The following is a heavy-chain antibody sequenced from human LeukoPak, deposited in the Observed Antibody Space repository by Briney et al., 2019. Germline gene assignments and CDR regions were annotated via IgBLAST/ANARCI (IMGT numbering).Heavy chain of an antibody. J-gene: IGHJ4*02. V-gene: IGHV3-15*01. Sequence: GGSLRLSCAASGFTFSSYAMSWVRQAPGKGLEWVGRIKSKTDGGTTDYAAPVKGRFTISRDDSKNTLYLQMNSLRAEDTAVYYCAKHLWRDLLWFGEGYYFGYWGQGTLVTVSS. CDR3: AKHLWRDLLWFGEGYYFGY. CDR2: IKSKTDGGTT. D-gene: IGHD3-10*01. CDR1: GFTFSSYA.